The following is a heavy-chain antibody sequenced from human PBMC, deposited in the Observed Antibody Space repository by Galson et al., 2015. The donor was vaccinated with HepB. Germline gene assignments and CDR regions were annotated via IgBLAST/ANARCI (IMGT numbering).Heavy chain of an antibody. Sequence: SLRLSCAASGFTFSDYYMSWIRQAPGKGLEWVSYISSSSSYTNYADSVKGRFTISRDNAKNSLYLQMNSLRAEDTAVYYCARVGRGYSLDYWGQGTLVTVSS. CDR3: ARVGRGYSLDY. CDR2: ISSSSSYT. V-gene: IGHV3-11*06. D-gene: IGHD5-18*01. J-gene: IGHJ4*02. CDR1: GFTFSDYY.